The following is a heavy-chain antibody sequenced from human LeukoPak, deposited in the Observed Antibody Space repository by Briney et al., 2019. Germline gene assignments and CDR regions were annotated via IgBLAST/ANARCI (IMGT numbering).Heavy chain of an antibody. D-gene: IGHD3-10*01. Sequence: SETLSLTCTVSGQSISTKYFWGWIRQPPGKGLEWIGSIYHSGSTYYNPSLKSRVTMSMDTSKNQFSLKLSSVTAADTAVYYCARGEMVRGVTFDYWGQGTLVTVSS. CDR1: GQSISTKYF. CDR2: IYHSGST. CDR3: ARGEMVRGVTFDY. V-gene: IGHV4-38-2*02. J-gene: IGHJ4*02.